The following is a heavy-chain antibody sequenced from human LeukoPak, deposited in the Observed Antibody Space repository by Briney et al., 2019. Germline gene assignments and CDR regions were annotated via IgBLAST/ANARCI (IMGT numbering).Heavy chain of an antibody. CDR2: IYSGGST. V-gene: IGHV3-53*01. CDR3: ARNNLEREFWIRVNYGMDV. CDR1: GFTVSSSY. Sequence: PGGSLRLSCAASGFTVSSSYMSWVRQAPGKGLEWVSVIYSGGSTYYADSVKGRFTISRDNSKNSLYLQMHSLRAEDTAIYYCARNNLEREFWIRVNYGMDVWGQGTTVTVSS. J-gene: IGHJ6*02. D-gene: IGHD3-3*01.